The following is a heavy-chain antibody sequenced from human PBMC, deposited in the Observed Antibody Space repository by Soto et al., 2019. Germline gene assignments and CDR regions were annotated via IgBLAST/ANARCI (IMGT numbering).Heavy chain of an antibody. Sequence: GGSLRLSCAASGFTFSSEGMHWVRQAPGKGLEWVAVISYDGSNKYYADSVKGRFTISRDNSKNTLYLQMNSLRAEDTTVYYCAKVYLAVAGYDAFDIWGQGTMVTVSS. CDR2: ISYDGSNK. D-gene: IGHD6-19*01. CDR1: GFTFSSEG. V-gene: IGHV3-30*18. J-gene: IGHJ3*02. CDR3: AKVYLAVAGYDAFDI.